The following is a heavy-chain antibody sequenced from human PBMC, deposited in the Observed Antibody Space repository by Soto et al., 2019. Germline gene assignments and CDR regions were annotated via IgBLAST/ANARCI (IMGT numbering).Heavy chain of an antibody. D-gene: IGHD3-10*01. Sequence: PSETLSLTCAVYGGSFSGYYWSWIRQPPGKGLEWIGEINHSGSTNYNPSLKSRVTISVDTSKNQFSLKLCSVTAADTAVYYCARVDGSGRYSGFDYWGQGTLVTVSS. CDR1: GGSFSGYY. CDR3: ARVDGSGRYSGFDY. J-gene: IGHJ4*02. V-gene: IGHV4-34*01. CDR2: INHSGST.